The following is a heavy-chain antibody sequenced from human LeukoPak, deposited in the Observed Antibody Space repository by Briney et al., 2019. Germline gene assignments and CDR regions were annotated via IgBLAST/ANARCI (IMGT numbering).Heavy chain of an antibody. CDR3: ASPSDEYGSGWYGSALNY. D-gene: IGHD6-19*01. J-gene: IGHJ4*02. Sequence: SETLSLTCAVYGGSFSGYYWSWIRQPPGKGLEWIGEINHSGSTNYNPSLKSRVTISVDTSKNQFSLKLSSVTAADTAVYYCASPSDEYGSGWYGSALNYWGQGTLVTVSS. CDR1: GGSFSGYY. CDR2: INHSGST. V-gene: IGHV4-34*01.